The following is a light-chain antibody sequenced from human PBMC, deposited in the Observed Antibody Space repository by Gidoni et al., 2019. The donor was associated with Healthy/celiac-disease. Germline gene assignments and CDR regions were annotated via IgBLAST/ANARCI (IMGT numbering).Light chain of an antibody. CDR3: YSTDSSGNHRV. V-gene: IGLV3-10*01. Sequence: SYEPTHPPSVSVSPGQMARITCSGGALPKKYAYWYQRKSGQAPVLFIYKDSKRPPGIPERFSGSSSETMATLTISGAQVEDEADYYCYSTDSSGNHRVFGGGTKLTVL. CDR1: ALPKKY. J-gene: IGLJ2*01. CDR2: KDS.